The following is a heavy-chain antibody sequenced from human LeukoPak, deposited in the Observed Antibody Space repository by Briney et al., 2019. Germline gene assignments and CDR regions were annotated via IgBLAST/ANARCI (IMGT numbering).Heavy chain of an antibody. J-gene: IGHJ5*02. Sequence: ASVKVSCKASGYTFTGYYMHWVRQPPGKGLDWMGWINPNSGGTNYAQKFQGRATMTRDTSISTAYMELSRLRSDDTAVYYCARGIDYGDYVGWFDPWGQGTLVTVSS. CDR2: INPNSGGT. CDR1: GYTFTGYY. V-gene: IGHV1-2*02. D-gene: IGHD4-17*01. CDR3: ARGIDYGDYVGWFDP.